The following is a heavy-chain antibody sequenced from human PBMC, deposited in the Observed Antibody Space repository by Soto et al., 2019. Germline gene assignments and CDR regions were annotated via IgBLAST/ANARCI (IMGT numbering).Heavy chain of an antibody. CDR3: ARTSPRDSGTWFDP. Sequence: QVQLQESGPGLVKPSQTLSLTCIVSGGSISSDDYYWSWIRQPPGKGLEWIGYIYHSGSSYYNPSLKSRVTISIDTSKNQLSLKLSSVTAADTAVYYCARTSPRDSGTWFDPWGQGTLVTVSS. V-gene: IGHV4-30-4*01. CDR2: IYHSGSS. D-gene: IGHD3-10*01. J-gene: IGHJ5*02. CDR1: GGSISSDDYY.